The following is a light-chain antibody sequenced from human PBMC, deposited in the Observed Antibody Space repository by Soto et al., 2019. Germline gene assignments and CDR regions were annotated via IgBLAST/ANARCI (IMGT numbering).Light chain of an antibody. CDR2: DAY. Sequence: EIVLTQSPGTLSLSPGERATLSCRASQSFSSSYLAWYQQNPGLAPRLLIYDAYSRATGIQDRFSGSGSGTDFTLTIRRLEPEDFAVYYCQQYGSSPITFGQGTRLEIK. J-gene: IGKJ5*01. V-gene: IGKV3D-20*01. CDR3: QQYGSSPIT. CDR1: QSFSSSY.